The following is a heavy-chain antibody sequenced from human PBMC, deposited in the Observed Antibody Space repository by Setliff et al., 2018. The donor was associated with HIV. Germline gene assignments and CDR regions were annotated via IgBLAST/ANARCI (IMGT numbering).Heavy chain of an antibody. Sequence: GASVKVSCKASGYTFTTFGLSWVRQAPGQGLEWMGWINPKSGGTNSALKFQGRVTMTRDTSISTAYMELSRLGSDDTAVYYCAADNYNCNSFDSWGQGSLVTVSS. CDR3: AADNYNCNSFDS. J-gene: IGHJ4*02. CDR2: INPKSGGT. V-gene: IGHV1-2*02. CDR1: GYTFTTFG. D-gene: IGHD3-3*01.